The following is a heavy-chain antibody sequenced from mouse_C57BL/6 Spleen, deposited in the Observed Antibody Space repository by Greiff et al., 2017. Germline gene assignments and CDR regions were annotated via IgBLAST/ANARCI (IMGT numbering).Heavy chain of an antibody. CDR3: ARRTAIYDGYLWYFDV. CDR1: GYTFTSYG. V-gene: IGHV1-81*01. CDR2: IYPRSGNT. Sequence: VQLQQSGAELARPGASVKLSCKASGYTFTSYGISWVKQRTGQGLEWIGEIYPRSGNTYYNEKFKGKATLTADKSSSTAYMELRSLTSEDSAVYFCARRTAIYDGYLWYFDVWGTGTTVTVSS. J-gene: IGHJ1*03. D-gene: IGHD2-3*01.